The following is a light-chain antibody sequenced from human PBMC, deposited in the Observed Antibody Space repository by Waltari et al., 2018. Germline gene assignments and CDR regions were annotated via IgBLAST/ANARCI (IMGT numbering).Light chain of an antibody. CDR2: AAS. CDR1: QRISSY. CDR3: QQHYSNSRT. J-gene: IGKJ1*01. V-gene: IGKV1-39*01. Sequence: DIQMTQSPSSLSASVGESVTIACLASQRISSYLNWYQQKPGQAPKLLIYAASSLETGVPSRFSGSGFGTDFTLTINSLQPEDFAVYYCQQHYSNSRTFGQGTKLDVK.